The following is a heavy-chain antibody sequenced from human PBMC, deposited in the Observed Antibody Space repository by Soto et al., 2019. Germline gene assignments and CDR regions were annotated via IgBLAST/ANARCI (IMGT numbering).Heavy chain of an antibody. V-gene: IGHV4-59*08. Sequence: PSETLSLTCTVSGGSISSYYWSWIRQPPGKGLEWIGYIYYSGSTNYNPSLKSRVTISVDTSKNQFSLKLSSVTAADTAVYYCARTPRNWNYFHRTGVLFDYWGQGTLVTVSS. J-gene: IGHJ4*02. CDR2: IYYSGST. CDR3: ARTPRNWNYFHRTGVLFDY. CDR1: GGSISSYY. D-gene: IGHD1-7*01.